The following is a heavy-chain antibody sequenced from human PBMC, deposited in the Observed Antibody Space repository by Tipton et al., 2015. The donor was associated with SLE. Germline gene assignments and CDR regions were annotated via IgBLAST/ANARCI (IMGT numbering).Heavy chain of an antibody. D-gene: IGHD6-13*01. CDR3: ARETSSRWGYFDL. CDR2: ISFDGSNK. Sequence: RSLRLSCAASGFIFSTYAMHWARQAPGKGLEWLAVISFDGSNKYYADSVKGRFTVSRDNSKNTLYLQMNSLRAEDTAVYYCARETSSRWGYFDLWGRGTLVTVSS. J-gene: IGHJ2*01. CDR1: GFIFSTYA. V-gene: IGHV3-30*04.